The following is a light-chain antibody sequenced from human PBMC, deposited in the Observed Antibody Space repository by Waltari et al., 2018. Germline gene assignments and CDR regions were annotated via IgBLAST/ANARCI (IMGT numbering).Light chain of an antibody. Sequence: QSALTQPASVSGSPGQSITISCTGTISDVGASYSVSWYQQHPGKPPHLIIYAVTKRPSAVSNRFSGSKSGTTASLTISGLQAEDEADFYCSSYTTSGTLIFGGGTKLTVL. CDR3: SSYTTSGTLI. V-gene: IGLV2-14*03. CDR1: ISDVGASYS. CDR2: AVT. J-gene: IGLJ2*01.